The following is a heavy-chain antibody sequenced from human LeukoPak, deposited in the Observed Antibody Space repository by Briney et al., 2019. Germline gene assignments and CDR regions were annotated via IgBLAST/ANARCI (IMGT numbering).Heavy chain of an antibody. Sequence: ASVKVSCKASGYTFTSYGISWVRQAPGQGLEWMGWISAYDGNTNYAQRLQGRVTMTTDTSTSTAYMELRSLRSDDTAVYYCARVGRGNSSGYNWFYPWGQGTLVTVSS. J-gene: IGHJ5*02. V-gene: IGHV1-18*01. CDR3: ARVGRGNSSGYNWFYP. CDR2: ISAYDGNT. CDR1: GYTFTSYG. D-gene: IGHD3-22*01.